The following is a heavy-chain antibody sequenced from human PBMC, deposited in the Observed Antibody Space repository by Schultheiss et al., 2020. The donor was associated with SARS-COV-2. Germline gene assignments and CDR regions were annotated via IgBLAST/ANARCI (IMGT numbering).Heavy chain of an antibody. V-gene: IGHV1-8*02. D-gene: IGHD6-19*01. CDR3: ARGLKQWTHNGYGYYYGMDV. J-gene: IGHJ6*02. Sequence: ASVKVSCKASGYTFTGYYMHWVRQATGQGLEWMGWMNPNSGNTGYAQKFQGRVTMTRNTSISTAYMELSSLRSEDTAVYYCARGLKQWTHNGYGYYYGMDVWGQGTTVTVSS. CDR1: GYTFTGYY. CDR2: MNPNSGNT.